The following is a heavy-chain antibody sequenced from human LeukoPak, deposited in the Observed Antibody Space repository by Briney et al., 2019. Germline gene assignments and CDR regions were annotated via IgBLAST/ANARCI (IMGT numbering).Heavy chain of an antibody. V-gene: IGHV3-48*01. CDR3: ARDRGAYDY. CDR1: GFTFSSYS. CDR2: ISSISSTI. J-gene: IGHJ4*02. D-gene: IGHD3-10*01. Sequence: SGGSLRLSCAASGFTFSSYSMNWVRQAPGKGLEWVSYISSISSTIYYADSVKGRFTISRDNAKNSLYLQMNSLRAEDTAVYYCARDRGAYDYWGQGTLVTVSS.